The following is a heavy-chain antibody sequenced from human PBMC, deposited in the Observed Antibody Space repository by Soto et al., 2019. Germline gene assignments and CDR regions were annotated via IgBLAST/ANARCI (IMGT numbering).Heavy chain of an antibody. CDR1: GGTFRNYY. J-gene: IGHJ5*02. Sequence: NPSETLSLTCVAYGGTFRNYYWIWVRQPPGKGLEWIGGVNHSGEATYNPSLQRRVTISLDTSNYHFHLKMTSLTAADPSLYFCTRGERCPRSWFDPRGQGTQGTVAS. D-gene: IGHD3-10*01. CDR2: VNHSGEA. CDR3: TRGERCPRSWFDP. V-gene: IGHV4-34*08.